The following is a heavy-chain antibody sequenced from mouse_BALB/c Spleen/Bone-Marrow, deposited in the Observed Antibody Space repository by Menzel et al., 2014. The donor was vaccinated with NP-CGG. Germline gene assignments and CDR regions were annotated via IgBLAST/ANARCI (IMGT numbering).Heavy chain of an antibody. V-gene: IGHV1-69*02. CDR3: TRAGNYGNYYAMDY. CDR2: IYPSVSYT. Sequence: GLEWIGNIYPSVSYTNYNQKFKDKATLTVDKCSSTAYMQLSSPTSEDSVVYFCTRAGNYGNYYAMDYWGQGTSVTVSS. J-gene: IGHJ4*01. D-gene: IGHD2-1*01.